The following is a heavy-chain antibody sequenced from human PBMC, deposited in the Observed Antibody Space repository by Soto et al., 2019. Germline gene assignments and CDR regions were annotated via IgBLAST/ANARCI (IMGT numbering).Heavy chain of an antibody. CDR2: IKQDGSEK. J-gene: IGHJ3*02. Sequence: GGSLRLSCAASGFTFSSYWMSWVRQAPGKGLEWVANIKQDGSEKYYVDSVKGRFTISRDNAKNSLYLQMNSLRAEDTAVYYCATEYSSGWDDAFDIWGQGTMVTVSS. CDR3: ATEYSSGWDDAFDI. V-gene: IGHV3-7*01. CDR1: GFTFSSYW. D-gene: IGHD6-19*01.